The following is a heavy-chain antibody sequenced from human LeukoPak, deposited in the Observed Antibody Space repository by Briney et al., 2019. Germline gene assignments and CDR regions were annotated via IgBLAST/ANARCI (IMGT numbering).Heavy chain of an antibody. CDR3: AKGVVVIDPSYFDY. D-gene: IGHD2-15*01. J-gene: IGHJ4*02. CDR2: IYYSGST. CDR1: GGSISSYY. V-gene: IGHV4-59*01. Sequence: SETLSLTCTVSGGSISSYYWSWIRQPPGKGLEWIGYIYYSGSTNYNPSLKSRVTISVDTSKNQFSLKLSSVTAADTAVYYCAKGVVVIDPSYFDYWGQGTLVTVSS.